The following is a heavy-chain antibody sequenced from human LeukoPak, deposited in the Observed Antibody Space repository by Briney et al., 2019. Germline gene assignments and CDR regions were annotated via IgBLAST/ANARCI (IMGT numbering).Heavy chain of an antibody. Sequence: GGSLRLSCVDSGFTFSSYAVSGVRQGPGKGVDCVSTVGRSVVYTSYADSVRGPFTISKDSSKNTLQMNSLSAEDTAIYYCVKHSGGVYGNSDYWGQGILVTVSS. CDR1: GFTFSSYA. J-gene: IGHJ4*02. D-gene: IGHD1-1*01. CDR2: VGRSVVYT. V-gene: IGHV3-23*01. CDR3: VKHSGGVYGNSDY.